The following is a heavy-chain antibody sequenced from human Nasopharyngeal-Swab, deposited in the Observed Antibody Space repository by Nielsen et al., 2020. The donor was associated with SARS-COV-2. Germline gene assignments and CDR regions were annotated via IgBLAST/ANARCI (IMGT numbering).Heavy chain of an antibody. CDR1: GYSFNNYW. CDR3: ARLRDGYSNTGFDY. D-gene: IGHD5-24*01. J-gene: IGHJ4*02. V-gene: IGHV5-51*01. CDR2: IYPTDSDT. Sequence: GESLKISCKGSGYSFNNYWIAWVRQMPGKALEWLGTIYPTDSDTRYSPSFRGQVTISVDKSITTAYLQWSSLKASDTAMYYCARLRDGYSNTGFDYSGPGTVVIVSS.